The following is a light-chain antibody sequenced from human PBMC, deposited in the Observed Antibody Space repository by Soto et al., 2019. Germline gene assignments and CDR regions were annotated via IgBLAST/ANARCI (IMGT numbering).Light chain of an antibody. V-gene: IGKV1-9*01. CDR3: HQYQTSPWT. CDR1: QGISSY. J-gene: IGKJ1*01. Sequence: DIQSTQSPSFLSASVGDRVTITCRASQGISSYLAWYQQKPGKAPKLLIYAASTLQSGVPSRFSGSGSGTDFTLSISRLEPEDFAVYFCHQYQTSPWTFGRGTKVDIK. CDR2: AAS.